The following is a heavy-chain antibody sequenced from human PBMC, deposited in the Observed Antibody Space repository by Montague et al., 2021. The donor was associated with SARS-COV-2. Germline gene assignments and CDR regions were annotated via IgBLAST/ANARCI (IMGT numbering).Heavy chain of an antibody. CDR2: ISGDGATA. D-gene: IGHD6-19*01. Sequence: SLRLSCAASGFTFGDYAINWARQAPGKGLEWVASISGDGATAYXXXSXXXRFXISRDNSKNTVLLQLDSLRVKAAAVYYCAKALYSGGFFFESGSDFWGQGTLVTVSS. CDR1: GFTFGDYA. J-gene: IGHJ4*02. CDR3: AKALYSGGFFFESGSDF. V-gene: IGHV3-23*01.